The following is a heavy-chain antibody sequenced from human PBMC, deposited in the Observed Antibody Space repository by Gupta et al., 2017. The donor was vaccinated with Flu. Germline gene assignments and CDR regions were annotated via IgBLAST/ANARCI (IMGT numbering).Heavy chain of an antibody. CDR1: GFTFRSFS. J-gene: IGHJ4*02. CDR3: AKDLGGSGSYYTFDA. CDR2: ISYDGSNK. V-gene: IGHV3-30*18. Sequence: QVQLVESGGGVVRPGRSLRLSCAASGFTFRSFSIHWFRPAPGKGLEWVALISYDGSNKNYADSVMGRFTISRDNAENTLFLQGNSLRAEDAAVYYCAKDLGGSGSYYTFDAWGQGTLVTVSS. D-gene: IGHD3-10*01.